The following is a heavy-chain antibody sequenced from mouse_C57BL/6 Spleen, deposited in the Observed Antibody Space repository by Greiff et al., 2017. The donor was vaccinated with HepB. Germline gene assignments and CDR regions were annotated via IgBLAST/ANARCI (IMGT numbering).Heavy chain of an antibody. CDR2: IYPGDGDT. D-gene: IGHD1-1*01. CDR3: ARSPTDWYFDV. CDR1: GYAFSSYW. Sequence: QVQLKESGAELVKPGASVKISCKASGYAFSSYWMNWVKQRPGKGLEWIGQIYPGDGDTNYNGKFKGKATLTADKSSSTAYMQLSSLTSEDSAVYFCARSPTDWYFDVWGTGTTVTVSS. J-gene: IGHJ1*03. V-gene: IGHV1-80*01.